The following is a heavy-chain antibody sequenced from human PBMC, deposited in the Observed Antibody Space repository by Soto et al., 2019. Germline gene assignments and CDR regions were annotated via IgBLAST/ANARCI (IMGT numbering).Heavy chain of an antibody. CDR2: ISAYNGNT. V-gene: IGHV1-18*01. D-gene: IGHD2-15*01. CDR1: GYTFTSYG. J-gene: IGHJ4*02. Sequence: QVQLVQSGAEVKKPGASVKVSCKASGYTFTSYGISWVRQAPGQGLEWMGWISAYNGNTNYAQKLQGRVTMTTDTSTSTACMELRSLRSDDTAVYYCARDRYCSGGSCYHFDYWGQGTLVTVSS. CDR3: ARDRYCSGGSCYHFDY.